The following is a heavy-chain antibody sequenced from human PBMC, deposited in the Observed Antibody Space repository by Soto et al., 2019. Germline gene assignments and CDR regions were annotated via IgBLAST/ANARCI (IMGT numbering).Heavy chain of an antibody. CDR3: ARSGYMTTVPRSWFDL. D-gene: IGHD4-17*01. CDR2: INPNSGGT. J-gene: IGHJ5*02. V-gene: IGHV1-2*04. CDR1: GYTFTGYY. Sequence: SVKGSCTASGYTFTGYYMHWVRQAPGQGLEWMGWINPNSGGTNYAQKFQGWVTMTRDTSISTAYMELSRLRSDDTAVYYCARSGYMTTVPRSWFDLSGQGTLVTLSS.